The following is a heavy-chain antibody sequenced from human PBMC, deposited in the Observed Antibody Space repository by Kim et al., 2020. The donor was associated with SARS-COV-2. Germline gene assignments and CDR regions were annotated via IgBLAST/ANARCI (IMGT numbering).Heavy chain of an antibody. D-gene: IGHD3-10*01. CDR3: AKALIITMVRGVISS. CDR1: GFTFSSYA. V-gene: IGHV3-23*01. Sequence: GGSLRLSCAASGFTFSSYAMSWVRQAPGKGLEWVSAISGSGGSTYYADSVKGRFTISRDNSKNTLYLQMNSLRAEDTAVYYCAKALIITMVRGVISSWGQGTLVTVSS. J-gene: IGHJ5*02. CDR2: ISGSGGST.